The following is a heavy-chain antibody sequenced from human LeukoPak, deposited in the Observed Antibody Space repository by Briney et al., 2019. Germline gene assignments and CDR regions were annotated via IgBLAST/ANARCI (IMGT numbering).Heavy chain of an antibody. J-gene: IGHJ4*02. CDR1: GYTFTGYY. CDR3: ARDTDYYDSSGPYRD. CDR2: INPNSGST. V-gene: IGHV1-2*02. Sequence: ASVKVSCKASGYTFTGYYMHWVRQAPGQGLEWMGWINPNSGSTDYAQKFQGRVTMTRDTSISTAYMELSRLRSDDTAVYYCARDTDYYDSSGPYRDWGQGTLVTVSS. D-gene: IGHD3-22*01.